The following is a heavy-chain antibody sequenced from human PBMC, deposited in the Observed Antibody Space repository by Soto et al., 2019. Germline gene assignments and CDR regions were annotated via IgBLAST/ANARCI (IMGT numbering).Heavy chain of an antibody. CDR1: GFTFSSYS. J-gene: IGHJ6*02. D-gene: IGHD2-2*01. V-gene: IGHV3-48*02. CDR3: ARQDIVVVPADNYYYYGVYV. CDR2: ISSSSSTI. Sequence: GGSLRLSCAASGFTFSSYSMNWVRQAPGKGLEWVSYISSSSSTIYYADSVKGRFTISRDNAKNSLYLQMNSLRDEDTAVYYCARQDIVVVPADNYYYYGVYVWGQGTTVTVSS.